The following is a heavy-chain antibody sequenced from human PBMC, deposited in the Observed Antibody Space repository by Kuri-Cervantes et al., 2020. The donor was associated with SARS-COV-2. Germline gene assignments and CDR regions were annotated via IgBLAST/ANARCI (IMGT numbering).Heavy chain of an antibody. V-gene: IGHV3-23*01. CDR1: GFTFSSYA. CDR2: ISGSGGST. CDR3: ARSTPFRRLVVISQGGAFDI. Sequence: GESLKISCAASGFTFSSYAMRWARQAPGKGLEWVSPISGSGGSTYYADSVKGRFTISRDNSKNTLYLQMNSLRSDDTAVYYCARSTPFRRLVVISQGGAFDIWGQGTMVTVSS. D-gene: IGHD3-22*01. J-gene: IGHJ3*02.